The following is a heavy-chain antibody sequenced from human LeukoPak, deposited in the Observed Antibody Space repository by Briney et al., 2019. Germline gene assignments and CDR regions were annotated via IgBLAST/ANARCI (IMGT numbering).Heavy chain of an antibody. Sequence: GGSLRLSCEASGFTLEDYGIHWVRQVPGKGLEWVSGVTWSSRSKKYADSVRGRFSISRDDANNSLFLQMNNLRPEDTALYYCAKDSEARSISWYSHFDLWGLGTLVTVSS. V-gene: IGHV3-9*01. D-gene: IGHD6-13*01. CDR1: GFTLEDYG. J-gene: IGHJ2*01. CDR2: VTWSSRSK. CDR3: AKDSEARSISWYSHFDL.